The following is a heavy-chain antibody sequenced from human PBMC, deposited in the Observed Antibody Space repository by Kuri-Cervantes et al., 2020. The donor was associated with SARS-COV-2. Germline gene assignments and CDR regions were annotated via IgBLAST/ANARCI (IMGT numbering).Heavy chain of an antibody. Sequence: GESLKISCAASGFTVSSNYMSWVRQAPGKGLEWVSVIYSGGSTYYADSVKGRFTISRDNSKNTLYLQMNSLRAEDTAVYYCARELQGVNDYWGQGTLVTVSS. V-gene: IGHV3-53*05. CDR1: GFTVSSNY. D-gene: IGHD3-10*01. CDR2: IYSGGST. CDR3: ARELQGVNDY. J-gene: IGHJ4*02.